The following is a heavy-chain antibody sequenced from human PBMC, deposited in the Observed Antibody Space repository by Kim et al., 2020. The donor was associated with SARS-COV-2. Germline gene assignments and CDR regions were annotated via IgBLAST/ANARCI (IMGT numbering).Heavy chain of an antibody. CDR2: T. Sequence: TYYNPSLKSRVTISADTSNNQFSLKLSSMTAADTAVYYCAGQVGATHHDYWGQGTLVTVSS. J-gene: IGHJ4*02. CDR3: AGQVGATHHDY. D-gene: IGHD1-26*01. V-gene: IGHV4-39*01.